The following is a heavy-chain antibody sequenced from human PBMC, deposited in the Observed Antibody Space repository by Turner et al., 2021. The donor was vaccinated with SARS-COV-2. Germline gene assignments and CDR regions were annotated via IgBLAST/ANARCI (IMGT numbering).Heavy chain of an antibody. CDR1: GGSISSSSYY. Sequence: QLQLQESGPGLVKPSETLSLTCPVSGGSISSSSYYWGWIRQPPGKGLEWIGSIYYSGSTYYNPSLKSRVTISVDTSKNQFSLKLSSVTAAETAVYYCARLVRRAEYYFDYWGQGTLVTVSS. CDR2: IYYSGST. V-gene: IGHV4-39*01. CDR3: ARLVRRAEYYFDY. J-gene: IGHJ4*02. D-gene: IGHD3-10*01.